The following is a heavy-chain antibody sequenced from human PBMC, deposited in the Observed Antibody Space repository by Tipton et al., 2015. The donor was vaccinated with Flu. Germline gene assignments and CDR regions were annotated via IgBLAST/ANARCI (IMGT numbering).Heavy chain of an antibody. V-gene: IGHV4-39*07. J-gene: IGHJ5*02. CDR2: IYSSGST. CDR3: ARRDYSNYVSDPKNWFDP. Sequence: TLSLTCNVSGGSISSSSDYWGWIRQPPGKGLEWIGTIYSSGSTYHNPSLKSRVTISINTSKNQFSLKVFSVTAADTAVYYCARRDYSNYVSDPKNWFDPWGQGILVTVSS. CDR1: GGSISSSSDY. D-gene: IGHD4-11*01.